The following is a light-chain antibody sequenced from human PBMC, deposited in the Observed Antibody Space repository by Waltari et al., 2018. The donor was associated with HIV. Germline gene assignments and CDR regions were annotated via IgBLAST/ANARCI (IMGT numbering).Light chain of an antibody. CDR3: CSYAGSSTFV. CDR2: DVS. CDR1: SSDVGNYNH. V-gene: IGLV2-23*02. J-gene: IGLJ1*01. Sequence: QSALTQPASASGSPGPSITISRTGTSSDVGNYNHVSWYQQPSGKAPKLMIYDVSKRPSGVSNRVSGSKSGNTASLTISGLQAEDEADYYCCSYAGSSTFVFGTGTKVTVL.